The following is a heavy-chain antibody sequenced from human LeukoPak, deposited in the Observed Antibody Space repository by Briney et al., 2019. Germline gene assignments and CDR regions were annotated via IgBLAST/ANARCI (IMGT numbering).Heavy chain of an antibody. V-gene: IGHV3-30*04. CDR3: AKDSVAYNGMYDAFDI. CDR1: GFSLGNHA. J-gene: IGHJ3*02. CDR2: VSYDGSYK. Sequence: GGSLRLSCAASGFSLGNHAMHWVRQAPGKGLEWVAVVSYDGSYKYYADSVKGRFTISRDNSKNTLYLQMISPRSEDTAVYYCAKDSVAYNGMYDAFDIWGQGTMVTVSS. D-gene: IGHD1-26*01.